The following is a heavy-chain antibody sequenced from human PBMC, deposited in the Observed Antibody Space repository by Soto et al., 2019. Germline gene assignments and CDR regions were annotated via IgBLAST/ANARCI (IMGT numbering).Heavy chain of an antibody. D-gene: IGHD5-12*01. J-gene: IGHJ4*02. CDR2: ISGYNGDT. Sequence: QVQLVQSGAEVKKPGASVKVSCKASGYTFTSYGISWVRQAPGHGLEWMGWISGYNGDTNYAQKLQGRVTMTTDTYTSTAYMELRSLRSDDTAVYYCARDRNQRGLIVATSVFDYWGQGTLLTVSS. V-gene: IGHV1-18*01. CDR1: GYTFTSYG. CDR3: ARDRNQRGLIVATSVFDY.